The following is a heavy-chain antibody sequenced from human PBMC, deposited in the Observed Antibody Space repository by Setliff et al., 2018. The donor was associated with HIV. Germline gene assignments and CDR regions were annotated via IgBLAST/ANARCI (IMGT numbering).Heavy chain of an antibody. CDR3: ARVSITYWYSIPTFYYYYMDV. CDR2: INHSGRT. Sequence: SGTLSLTCAVYGGSFSGYHWNWIRQPPGKGLEWIGEINHSGRTNYNPSLKSRVTISVDTSKNQFSLKLRSVTAADTAMYYCARVSITYWYSIPTFYYYYMDVWGKGTKVTVSS. D-gene: IGHD2-15*01. CDR1: GGSFSGYH. V-gene: IGHV4-34*01. J-gene: IGHJ6*03.